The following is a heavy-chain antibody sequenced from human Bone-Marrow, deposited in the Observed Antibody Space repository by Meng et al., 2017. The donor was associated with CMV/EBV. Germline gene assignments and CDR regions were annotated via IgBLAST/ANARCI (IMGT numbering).Heavy chain of an antibody. V-gene: IGHV1-69*05. CDR2: IIPIFGTA. CDR1: GGTFSSYA. Sequence: KVSCKASGGTFSSYAISWVRQAPGQGLEWMGGIIPIFGTANYAQKFQGRVTITTDESTSTAYMELSSLRSEDTAVYYCAGTLFRAYYYYGMDVWGQGTTVTVSS. D-gene: IGHD2-21*01. J-gene: IGHJ6*02. CDR3: AGTLFRAYYYYGMDV.